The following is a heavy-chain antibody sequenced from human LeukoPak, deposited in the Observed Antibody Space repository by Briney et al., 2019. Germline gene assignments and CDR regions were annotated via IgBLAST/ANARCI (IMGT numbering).Heavy chain of an antibody. CDR2: IYYSGST. CDR1: GGSVSSGSYY. D-gene: IGHD5-12*01. J-gene: IGHJ4*02. CDR3: ARADIVATLGDY. V-gene: IGHV4-61*01. Sequence: SETLSLTCTVSGGSVSSGSYYWSWIRQPPGKGLEWIGYIYYSGSTNYNPSLKSRVTISVDTSKNQFSLKLSSVTAADTAVYYCARADIVATLGDYWGQGTLVTVSS.